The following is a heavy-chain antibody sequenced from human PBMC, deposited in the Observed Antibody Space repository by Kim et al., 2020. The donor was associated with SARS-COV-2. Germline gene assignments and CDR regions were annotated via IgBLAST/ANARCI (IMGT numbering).Heavy chain of an antibody. CDR3: ARRRNKTHFDY. D-gene: IGHD1-1*01. CDR2: T. V-gene: IGHV4-34*01. Sequence: TNYNPSLKSRVTISVDTSKNQFSLKLSSVTAADTAVYYCARRRNKTHFDYWGQGTLVTVSS. J-gene: IGHJ4*02.